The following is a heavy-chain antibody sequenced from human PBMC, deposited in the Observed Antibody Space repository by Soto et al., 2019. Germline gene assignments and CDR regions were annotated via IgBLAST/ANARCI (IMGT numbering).Heavy chain of an antibody. Sequence: VGSMRLSYAASGFTCSNAGGNWILQAPGKGLEWVGRIKSKTDGGTTDYAAPVKGRFTISRDDSKNTLYLQMNSLKTDDTSLYYCTTAIWEWLLDDYRGQGTLGTRSS. CDR2: IKSKTDGGTT. V-gene: IGHV3-15*07. CDR1: GFTCSNAG. CDR3: TTAIWEWLLDDY. D-gene: IGHD3-3*01. J-gene: IGHJ4*02.